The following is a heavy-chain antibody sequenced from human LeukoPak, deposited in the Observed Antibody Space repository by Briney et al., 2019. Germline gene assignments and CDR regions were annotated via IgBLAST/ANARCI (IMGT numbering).Heavy chain of an antibody. CDR1: GFTFDDYG. CDR2: INWNGGST. CDR3: ARGSYDYDSSGYYTRPTPYYFDY. J-gene: IGHJ4*02. Sequence: GGSLRLSCAASGFTFDDYGMSWVRQAPGKGLEWVSGINWNGGSTGYADSVKGRFTISRDNAKNSLYLQMNSRRAEDTALYYCARGSYDYDSSGYYTRPTPYYFDYWGQGTLVTVSS. V-gene: IGHV3-20*04. D-gene: IGHD3-22*01.